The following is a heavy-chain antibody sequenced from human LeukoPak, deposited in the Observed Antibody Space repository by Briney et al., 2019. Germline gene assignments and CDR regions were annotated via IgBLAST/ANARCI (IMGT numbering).Heavy chain of an antibody. CDR2: IYYSGST. J-gene: IGHJ3*02. V-gene: IGHV4-61*08. CDR1: GGSISSGGYY. D-gene: IGHD7-27*01. Sequence: PSETLSLTCAVSGGSISSGGYYWSWIRQPPGKGLEWIGYIYYSGSTNYNPSLKSRVTISVDTSKNQFSLKLSSVTAADTAVYYCARDRALGWGDDAFDIWGQGTMVTVSS. CDR3: ARDRALGWGDDAFDI.